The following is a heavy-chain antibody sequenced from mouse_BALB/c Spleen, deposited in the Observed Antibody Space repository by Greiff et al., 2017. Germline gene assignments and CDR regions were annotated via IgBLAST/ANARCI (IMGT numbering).Heavy chain of an antibody. J-gene: IGHJ4*01. CDR1: GFNIKDTY. Sequence: VQLQQSGAELVKPGASVKLSCTASGFNIKDTYMHWVKQRPEQGLEWIGRIDPANGNTKYDPKFQGKATITADTSSNTAYLQLSSLTSENTAVYDCARSNCYSSSYVGAMDYWGQGTSVTVSS. V-gene: IGHV14-3*02. D-gene: IGHD1-1*01. CDR2: IDPANGNT. CDR3: ARSNCYSSSYVGAMDY.